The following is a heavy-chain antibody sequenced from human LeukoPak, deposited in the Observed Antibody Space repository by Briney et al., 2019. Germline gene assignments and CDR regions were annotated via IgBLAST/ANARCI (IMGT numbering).Heavy chain of an antibody. V-gene: IGHV1-8*01. CDR1: GYTFTSYD. CDR2: MNPNSGNT. D-gene: IGHD4-17*01. CDR3: ARGHDYGDYLDY. J-gene: IGHJ4*02. Sequence: ASVKLSCKASGYTFTSYDINWGRQATGQGPEWRGWMNPNSGNTGYAQKFQGRVTMTTNTSISTAYMELSSLRSEDTAVYYCARGHDYGDYLDYWGQGTLVTVSS.